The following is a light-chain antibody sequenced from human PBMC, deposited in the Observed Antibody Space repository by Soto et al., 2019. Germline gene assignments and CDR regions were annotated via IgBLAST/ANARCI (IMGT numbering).Light chain of an antibody. CDR2: DVS. CDR1: SSDVGAYNY. J-gene: IGLJ1*01. CDR3: CSYTNSAYG. Sequence: QSALTQPRSVSGSPGQSVTISCTGTSSDVGAYNYVSWYQQHPAKAPNLMIYDVSKRPSGVPDSFSGSKSGNAASLTISGLQVEYEGEYDCCSYTNSAYGFGTGTKLTVL. V-gene: IGLV2-11*01.